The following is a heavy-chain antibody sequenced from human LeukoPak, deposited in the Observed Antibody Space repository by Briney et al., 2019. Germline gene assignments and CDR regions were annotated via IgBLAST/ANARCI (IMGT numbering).Heavy chain of an antibody. Sequence: SETLSLTCTVSGGSISSSNYYWGWIRQPPGKGLDWIGIIYYSGSTFYNPSLSNRVTLSIDTSKNQFSLKLSSVTAADTALYYCARSSLTEKKSAFDIWGQGTVVTVAS. J-gene: IGHJ3*02. CDR1: GGSISSSNYY. CDR3: ARSSLTEKKSAFDI. V-gene: IGHV4-39*01. CDR2: IYYSGST.